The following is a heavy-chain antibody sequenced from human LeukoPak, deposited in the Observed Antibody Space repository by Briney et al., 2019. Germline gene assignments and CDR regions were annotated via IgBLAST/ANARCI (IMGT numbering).Heavy chain of an antibody. CDR2: IYYSGTT. D-gene: IGHD6-13*01. J-gene: IGHJ4*02. V-gene: IGHV4-59*08. CDR3: AKGSSSWLLRYYFDY. CDR1: GGSLSGYY. Sequence: SETLSLTCTVSGGSLSGYYWSWIRQPPGKGLEWIGYIYYSGTTNYNPSLKSRVTISVDTSKNQFSLKLSSVTAADTAVYHCAKGSSSWLLRYYFDYWGQGTLVTVSS.